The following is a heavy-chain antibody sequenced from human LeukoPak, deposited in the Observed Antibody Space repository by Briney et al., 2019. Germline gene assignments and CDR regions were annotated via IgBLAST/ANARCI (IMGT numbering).Heavy chain of an antibody. J-gene: IGHJ4*02. CDR1: GASMRRYY. CDR3: AAFKQWLVVLDF. D-gene: IGHD6-19*01. CDR2: IYYSGST. V-gene: IGHV4-59*08. Sequence: SETLSLTCSVSGASMRRYYWSWIRQPPGKGLEWIGYIYYSGSTNYNPSLKSRVTISVDTSKNQFSLKLTSVTAADTAVYYCAAFKQWLVVLDFWGQGTLVTVSS.